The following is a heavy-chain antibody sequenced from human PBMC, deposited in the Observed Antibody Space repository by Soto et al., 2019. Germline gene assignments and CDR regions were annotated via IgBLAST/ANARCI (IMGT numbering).Heavy chain of an antibody. Sequence: ASAKVSCKASGYTFTTYDISWLRQAPGQGLEWMGRISTYNGNTNYPQSLQGRLTMTTDTSTTTAYMELRSLRSDDTAVYYCARDPYHVLMVNAPNLHGMDVCGQGTTFTVSS. CDR1: GYTFTTYD. D-gene: IGHD2-8*01. CDR2: ISTYNGNT. CDR3: ARDPYHVLMVNAPNLHGMDV. J-gene: IGHJ6*02. V-gene: IGHV1-18*01.